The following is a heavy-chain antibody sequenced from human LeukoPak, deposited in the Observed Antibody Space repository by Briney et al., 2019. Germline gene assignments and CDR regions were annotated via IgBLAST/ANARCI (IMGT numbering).Heavy chain of an antibody. Sequence: ASVKVSCKASGYTFSTYYMHWVRQAPGQGLEWMGVINPNGGSTSYAQKLQGRVTVTGDTSMSTVYMELSGLRSEDAAIYYCARTMVRGVNHYFDYWGQGTLVTVSS. J-gene: IGHJ4*02. CDR1: GYTFSTYY. CDR3: ARTMVRGVNHYFDY. D-gene: IGHD3-10*01. V-gene: IGHV1-46*01. CDR2: INPNGGST.